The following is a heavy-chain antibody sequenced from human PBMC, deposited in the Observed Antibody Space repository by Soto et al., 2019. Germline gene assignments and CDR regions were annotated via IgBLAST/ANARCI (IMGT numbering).Heavy chain of an antibody. CDR3: AKDLATMIRGIRVGMDV. D-gene: IGHD3-10*01. CDR1: GFTFSSYA. CDR2: ISGSGGST. V-gene: IGHV3-23*01. J-gene: IGHJ6*02. Sequence: GGSLRLPCTASGFTFSSYAMSWVRQAPGKGLEWVSAISGSGGSTYNADSVKGRFTISRDNSKNTLYLQMNSLRAEDTAVYYCAKDLATMIRGIRVGMDVWGQGTTVTVSS.